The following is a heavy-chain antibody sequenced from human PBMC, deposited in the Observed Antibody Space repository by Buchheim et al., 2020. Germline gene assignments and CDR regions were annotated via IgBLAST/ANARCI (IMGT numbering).Heavy chain of an antibody. CDR1: GFTFSSYE. Sequence: EVQLVESGGGLVQPGGSLRLSCAASGFTFSSYEMNWVRQAPGKGLEWVSYISSSGSTIYYADSVKGRFTISRDNAKKLLYLQMNSLRAEDTAVYYCAVDSSGYWGYDAFDIWGQGT. D-gene: IGHD3-22*01. CDR2: ISSSGSTI. V-gene: IGHV3-48*03. CDR3: AVDSSGYWGYDAFDI. J-gene: IGHJ3*02.